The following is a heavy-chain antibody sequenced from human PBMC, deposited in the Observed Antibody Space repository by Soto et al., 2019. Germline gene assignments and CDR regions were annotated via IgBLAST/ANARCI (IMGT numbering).Heavy chain of an antibody. V-gene: IGHV4-30-4*01. CDR2: IYYSGSP. J-gene: IGHJ3*01. Sequence: SETLSLTCTVSGGSISTGDYYWSWVRQPPGKGLEWIGYIYYSGSPYYNPSLKSRVTISVDTSKNQFSLKVNYVTAADTAVYYCVNGKHASYACDVWGQGTMLTVSS. D-gene: IGHD1-26*01. CDR3: VNGKHASYACDV. CDR1: GGSISTGDYY.